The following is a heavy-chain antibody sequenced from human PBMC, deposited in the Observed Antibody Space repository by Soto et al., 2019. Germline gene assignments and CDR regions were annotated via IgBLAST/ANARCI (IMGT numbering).Heavy chain of an antibody. CDR2: IYHTGNA. CDR3: ARDFFDSSDYTTNWFDP. D-gene: IGHD3-22*01. J-gene: IGHJ5*02. CDR1: GDYISNSRFY. Sequence: SETMSLTCSVSGDYISNSRFYWAWINKPPGEGLEWIGSIYHTGNAYYNPSLKSRVTISVDTSKNQFSLKLTSVTAADAALYYCARDFFDSSDYTTNWFDPWGQGTLVTVSS. V-gene: IGHV4-39*01.